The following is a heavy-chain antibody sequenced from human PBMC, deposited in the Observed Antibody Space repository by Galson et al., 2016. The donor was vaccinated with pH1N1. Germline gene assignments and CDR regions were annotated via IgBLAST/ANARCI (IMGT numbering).Heavy chain of an antibody. CDR1: GGSLRSSNFY. D-gene: IGHD1-26*01. V-gene: IGHV4-39*01. CDR3: ARLMRGSYPDPLYYFDF. Sequence: LTCTVSGGSLRSSNFYGGWIRQPPGKGLEWIGNIHYSGFTHYNSSLQSRVTISVDTSENQFSLRLSSVTAADTAVYYCARLMRGSYPDPLYYFDFWGQGTLVTVSS. CDR2: IHYSGFT. J-gene: IGHJ4*02.